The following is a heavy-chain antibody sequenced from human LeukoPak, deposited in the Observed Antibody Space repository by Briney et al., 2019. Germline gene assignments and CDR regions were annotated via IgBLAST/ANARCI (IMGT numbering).Heavy chain of an antibody. Sequence: PGGSLRLSCAASGFTFNNYGMHWVRQAPGKGLEWVAFIRYNGNNQYYADSVKGRFTISRDNSKNTLYLQMNSLRAEDTAVYYCARDGGRRAKGDYWGQGTLVTVSS. CDR2: IRYNGNNQ. D-gene: IGHD3-16*01. J-gene: IGHJ4*02. V-gene: IGHV3-30*02. CDR1: GFTFNNYG. CDR3: ARDGGRRAKGDY.